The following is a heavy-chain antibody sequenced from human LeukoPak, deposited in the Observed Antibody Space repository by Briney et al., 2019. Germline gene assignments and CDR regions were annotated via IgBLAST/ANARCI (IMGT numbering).Heavy chain of an antibody. CDR3: ARDSGMVRGTVDY. CDR2: INPSGGST. J-gene: IGHJ4*02. D-gene: IGHD3-10*01. V-gene: IGHV1-46*01. Sequence: GASVKVSCKSSGYTFTSYYMYWVRQAPGQGLEWMGIINPSGGSTSYAQKFQGRVTMTRDTSTSTVYMELSSLRSEDTAAYYCARDSGMVRGTVDYWGQGTLVTVSS. CDR1: GYTFTSYY.